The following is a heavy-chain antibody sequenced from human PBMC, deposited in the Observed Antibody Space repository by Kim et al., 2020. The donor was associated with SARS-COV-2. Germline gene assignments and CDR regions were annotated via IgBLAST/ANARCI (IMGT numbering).Heavy chain of an antibody. V-gene: IGHV4-30-4*01. CDR2: IYYSGST. Sequence: SETLSLTCTVSGGSISSGDYYWSWIRQPPGKGLEWIGYIYYSGSTYYNPSLKSRVTISVDTSKNQFSLKLSSVTAADTAVYYCARQYDFWSGYYRSYYYGMDVWGQGTTVTVSS. D-gene: IGHD3-3*01. CDR3: ARQYDFWSGYYRSYYYGMDV. J-gene: IGHJ6*02. CDR1: GGSISSGDYY.